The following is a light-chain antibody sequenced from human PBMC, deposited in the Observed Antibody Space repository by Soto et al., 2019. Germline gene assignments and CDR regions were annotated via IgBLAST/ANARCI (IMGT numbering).Light chain of an antibody. CDR2: GAS. CDR1: QSVSSSY. Sequence: EIVLTQSPGTLSLSPGERATLSGRASQSVSSSYLAWYQQKPGQAPRLIIYGASSRATGIPDRFSGSGSGTDFTLTISRLEPEDFAVYYCQNYGSLTSSTFGQGTKVEIK. J-gene: IGKJ1*01. CDR3: QNYGSLTSST. V-gene: IGKV3-20*01.